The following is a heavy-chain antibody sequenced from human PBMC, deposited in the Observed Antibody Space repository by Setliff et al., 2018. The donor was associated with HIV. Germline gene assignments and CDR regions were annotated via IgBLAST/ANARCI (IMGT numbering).Heavy chain of an antibody. Sequence: SETLSLTCTVSGGSISSGSYYWSWIRQPPGKGLEWIGEINHAGSTNFNPSLKGRVTISVDTSKNQFSLKLSSVTAADTAVYYCARGTGSYGSDYWGQGTLVTVSS. CDR3: ARGTGSYGSDY. CDR2: INHAGST. J-gene: IGHJ4*02. V-gene: IGHV4-39*07. CDR1: GGSISSGSYY. D-gene: IGHD5-18*01.